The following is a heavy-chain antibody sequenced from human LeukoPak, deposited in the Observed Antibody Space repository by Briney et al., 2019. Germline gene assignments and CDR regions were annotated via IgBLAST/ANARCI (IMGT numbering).Heavy chain of an antibody. CDR1: GYTFTGYY. J-gene: IGHJ4*02. CDR3: ARVGGRWELQYYFDY. Sequence: ASVKVSCKASGYTFTGYYMHWVRQAPGQGLEWMGRINPNSGGTNYAQKFQGRVTMTRDTSISTAYMELSRLRSDDTAVYYCARVGGRWELQYYFDYWGQGTLVTVSS. V-gene: IGHV1-2*06. CDR2: INPNSGGT. D-gene: IGHD1-26*01.